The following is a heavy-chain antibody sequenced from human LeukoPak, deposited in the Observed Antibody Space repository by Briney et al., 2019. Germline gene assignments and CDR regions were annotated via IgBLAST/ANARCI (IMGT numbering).Heavy chain of an antibody. CDR3: ARDPCGGDCYFDY. CDR1: GFTFSSYS. J-gene: IGHJ4*02. V-gene: IGHV3-48*04. D-gene: IGHD2-21*02. Sequence: GGSLRLSCAASGFTFSSYSMNWVRQAPGKGLEWVSYISSSGSTIYYADSVKGRFTISRDNAKNSLYLQMNSLRAEDTAVYYCARDPCGGDCYFDYWGQGTLVTVSS. CDR2: ISSSGSTI.